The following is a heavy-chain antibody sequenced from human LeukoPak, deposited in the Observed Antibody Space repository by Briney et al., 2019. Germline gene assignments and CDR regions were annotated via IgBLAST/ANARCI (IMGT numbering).Heavy chain of an antibody. J-gene: IGHJ4*02. CDR2: ISYDGSNK. V-gene: IGHV3-30-3*01. CDR1: GFTFSSYA. D-gene: IGHD5-24*01. Sequence: GGSLRLSYAASGFTFSSYAMHWVRQAPGKGLEWVAVISYDGSNKYYADSVKGRFTISRDNSKNTLYLQMNSLRAEDTAVYYCARDSDGYNLGDFDYWGQGTLVTVSS. CDR3: ARDSDGYNLGDFDY.